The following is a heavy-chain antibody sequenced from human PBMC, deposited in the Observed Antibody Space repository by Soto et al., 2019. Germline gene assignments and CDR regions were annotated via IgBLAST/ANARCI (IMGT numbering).Heavy chain of an antibody. J-gene: IGHJ6*02. V-gene: IGHV3-74*03. Sequence: GGSLRLSCAASGFTFSNDLMNWVRQGPGKGLEWVSRIISDGSRVTYADSVKGRFTISRDNAKNTLYLQMHSLRAEDTAVYYCARERTSKGGMDVWGQGTTVTVSS. CDR1: GFTFSNDL. CDR2: IISDGSRV. CDR3: ARERTSKGGMDV.